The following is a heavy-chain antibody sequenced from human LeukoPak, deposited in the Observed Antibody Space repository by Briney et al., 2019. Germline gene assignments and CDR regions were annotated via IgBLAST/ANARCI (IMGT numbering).Heavy chain of an antibody. D-gene: IGHD3-9*01. J-gene: IGHJ5*02. CDR2: IYSDGST. CDR3: ARVARYRFDP. V-gene: IGHV3-53*01. Sequence: GGSLRLSCAASGFTVSSNSISWVRQAPGKGLQWVAFIYSDGSTYYEDSVRGRFTISRDNSKDTLYLQMNSLRAEDTAVYYCARVARYRFDPWGQGTLVTVSS. CDR1: GFTVSSNS.